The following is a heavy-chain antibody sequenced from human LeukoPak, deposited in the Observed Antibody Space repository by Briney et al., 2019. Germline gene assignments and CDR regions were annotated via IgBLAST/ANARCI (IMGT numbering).Heavy chain of an antibody. CDR3: ARGIGQWLGIDY. CDR2: INPNSGGT. CDR1: RYTFTGYY. J-gene: IGHJ4*02. D-gene: IGHD6-19*01. Sequence: ASVKVSCKASRYTFTGYYVHRVRQAPGQGLEWMGWINPNSGGTNYAQKFQGRVTMTRDTSISTAYMELSSLRSDDTAVYYCARGIGQWLGIDYWGQGTLVTVSS. V-gene: IGHV1-2*02.